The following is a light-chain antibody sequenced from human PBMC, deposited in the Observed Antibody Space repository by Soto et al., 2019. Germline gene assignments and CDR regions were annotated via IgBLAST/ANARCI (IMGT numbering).Light chain of an antibody. CDR1: QSISSK. Sequence: EILMPQSPTPLSVSPGERFTLSCRASQSISSKLAWYQQKPGQAPRLLIYGASNRATGIPDRFSGSGSGTGFTLTISRLEPEDFAVYYCQQYGSSGTFGQGTKVDI. J-gene: IGKJ1*01. V-gene: IGKV3-20*01. CDR2: GAS. CDR3: QQYGSSGT.